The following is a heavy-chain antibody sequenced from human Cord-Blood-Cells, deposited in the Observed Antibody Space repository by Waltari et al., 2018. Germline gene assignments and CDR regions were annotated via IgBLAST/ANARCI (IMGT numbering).Heavy chain of an antibody. CDR3: ARDISEDNCYNPFYYYYYMDV. V-gene: IGHV1-2*02. J-gene: IGHJ6*03. Sequence: QVQLVQSGAEVKKPGASVKVSCKASGYTFTGYYMHWVRQAPGQALAWLGWINPNSGGTNYAQKCQGMGNMTRDKCLSTAYMELSKLTFYLPAVYFCARDISEDNCYNPFYYYYYMDVWGKGTTVTVSS. CDR1: GYTFTGYY. D-gene: IGHD1-20*01. CDR2: INPNSGGT.